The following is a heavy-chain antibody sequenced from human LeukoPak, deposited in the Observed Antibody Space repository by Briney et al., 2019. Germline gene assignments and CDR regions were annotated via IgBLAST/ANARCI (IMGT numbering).Heavy chain of an antibody. CDR3: AKLEVRGGYCSGGSCFGWYFDL. D-gene: IGHD2-15*01. CDR2: ISGSGGST. CDR1: GFTFSSYA. Sequence: GGSLRLSCAASGFTFSSYAMSWVRQAPGKGLEWVSAISGSGGSTYYADSVKGRFTISRDNSKNTLYLQMNSLRAEDTAVYYCAKLEVRGGYCSGGSCFGWYFDLWGRGTLVTVSS. V-gene: IGHV3-23*01. J-gene: IGHJ2*01.